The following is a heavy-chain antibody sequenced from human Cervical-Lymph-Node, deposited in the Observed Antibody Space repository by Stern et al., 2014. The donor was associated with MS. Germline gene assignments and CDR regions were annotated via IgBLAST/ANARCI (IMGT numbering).Heavy chain of an antibody. CDR3: ARDCKLRRFGSRGWFDP. V-gene: IGHV1-8*01. CDR1: GYTFTSYD. Sequence: VQLVESGAEVKKPGASVKVSCKASGYTFTSYDINWVRQATGQGLEWMGWMNPNSGNTGYAQKFQGRVTMTRNTSISTAYMELSSLRSEDTDVYYCARDCKLRRFGSRGWFDPWGQGTLVTVSS. J-gene: IGHJ5*02. CDR2: MNPNSGNT. D-gene: IGHD3-10*01.